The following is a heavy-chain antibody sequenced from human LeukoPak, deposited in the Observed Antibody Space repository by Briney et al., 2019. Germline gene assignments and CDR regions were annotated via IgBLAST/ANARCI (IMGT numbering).Heavy chain of an antibody. CDR2: ISSGSDYI. D-gene: IGHD1-26*01. CDR3: ARDAGRRVGSITTAFDY. Sequence: GGSRRLSCAASGFTFGSYSIIWVRQSPAKGLEWVSSISSGSDYIHYADSVRGRFTISRDNAKSSVFLQMNSLRAEDSAVYYCARDAGRRVGSITTAFDYWGPGTLVTVS. CDR1: GFTFGSYS. J-gene: IGHJ4*02. V-gene: IGHV3-21*06.